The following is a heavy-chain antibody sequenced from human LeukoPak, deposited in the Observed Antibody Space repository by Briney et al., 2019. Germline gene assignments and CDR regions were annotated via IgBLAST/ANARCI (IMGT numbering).Heavy chain of an antibody. D-gene: IGHD4-17*01. CDR3: ARVTDGDYPDY. CDR1: GFTVSTNY. V-gene: IGHV3-66*01. Sequence: GGSLRLSCAASGFTVSTNYMSWVRQAPGKGLEWVSVIYRAGTTYYADSVKGRFTISRDNSKNSLYLQMNSLRADDTAVYYCARVTDGDYPDYWGQGTLVIVSS. CDR2: IYRAGTT. J-gene: IGHJ4*02.